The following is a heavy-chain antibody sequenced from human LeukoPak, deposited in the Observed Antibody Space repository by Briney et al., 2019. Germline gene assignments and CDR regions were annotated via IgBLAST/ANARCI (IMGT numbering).Heavy chain of an antibody. V-gene: IGHV3-48*03. Sequence: PGGPLRLSCAASGFTFSSYEMNWVRQAPGKGLEWVSYISRSGSTIYYADSVKGRFTISRDNAKNSLYLQMNSLRVEDTAIYFCARRYCSSTGCYYFDYWGQGTLVTVSS. D-gene: IGHD2-2*01. J-gene: IGHJ4*02. CDR1: GFTFSSYE. CDR2: ISRSGSTI. CDR3: ARRYCSSTGCYYFDY.